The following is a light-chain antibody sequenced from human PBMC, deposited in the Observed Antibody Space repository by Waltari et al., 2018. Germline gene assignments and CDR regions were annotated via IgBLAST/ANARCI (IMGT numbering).Light chain of an antibody. CDR2: YAS. CDR3: QQYNSAPFT. V-gene: IGKV1-16*01. CDR1: QGISSN. J-gene: IGKJ3*01. Sequence: DIQMTQSPSSLSASVGDTVTITCRASQGISSNLTWYQQKPGKAPKPLIYYASNLQSGVPSRFSGSGSGTEFTLTISSLQPEDFATYYCQQYNSAPFTFGPGTKLDIK.